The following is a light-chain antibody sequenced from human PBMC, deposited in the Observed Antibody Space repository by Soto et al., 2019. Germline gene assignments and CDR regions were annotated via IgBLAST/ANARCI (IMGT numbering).Light chain of an antibody. CDR1: QSGSSN. Sequence: EIVMTQSPATMSVSPGERATLSCRASQSGSSNLAWYQQKPGQAPRLLIYGASTRANGIPARFSGSGSGTEFTLTISSLQSEDCAVYYCQQYNNWPPITFGQGTRLEIK. CDR3: QQYNNWPPIT. CDR2: GAS. V-gene: IGKV3-15*01. J-gene: IGKJ5*01.